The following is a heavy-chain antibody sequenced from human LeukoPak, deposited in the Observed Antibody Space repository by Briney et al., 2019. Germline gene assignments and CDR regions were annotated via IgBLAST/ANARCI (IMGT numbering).Heavy chain of an antibody. D-gene: IGHD3-3*01. Sequence: SVKVSCKASGGTFSSYAISWVRQAPGQGLEWMGGIIPIFGTANYAQKFQGRVTITADESTSTAYMELSSLRSEDTAVYYCARGELRFLEWLSSFDYWGQGTLVTVSS. V-gene: IGHV1-69*01. CDR3: ARGELRFLEWLSSFDY. CDR2: IIPIFGTA. CDR1: GGTFSSYA. J-gene: IGHJ4*02.